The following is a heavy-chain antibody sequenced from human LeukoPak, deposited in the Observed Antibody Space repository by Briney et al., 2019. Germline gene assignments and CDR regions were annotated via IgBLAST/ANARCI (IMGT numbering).Heavy chain of an antibody. J-gene: IGHJ3*02. D-gene: IGHD6-6*01. V-gene: IGHV3-53*01. CDR2: IYSGGST. CDR3: AREAEYSSSSGLDAFDI. Sequence: GGSLRLSCAASGFTVSSNYMSWVRQAPGKGLEWVSVIYSGGSTYYADSVKGRFAISRDNSKNTLYLQMNSLRAEDTAVYYCAREAEYSSSSGLDAFDIWGQGTMVTVSS. CDR1: GFTVSSNY.